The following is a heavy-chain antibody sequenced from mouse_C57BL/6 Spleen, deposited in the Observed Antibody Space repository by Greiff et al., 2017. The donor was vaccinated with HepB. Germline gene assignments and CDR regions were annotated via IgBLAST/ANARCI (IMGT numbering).Heavy chain of an antibody. CDR2: IDPSDSYT. D-gene: IGHD2-2*01. Sequence: QVQLQQPGAELVKPGASVKLSCKASGYTFTSYWMQWVKQRPGQGLEWIGEIDPSDSYTNYNQKFKGKATLTADTSSSTAYLQLSSLTSEDAAVYYCARCGYDWYFDVWGTGTTVTVSS. V-gene: IGHV1-50*01. CDR3: ARCGYDWYFDV. J-gene: IGHJ1*03. CDR1: GYTFTSYW.